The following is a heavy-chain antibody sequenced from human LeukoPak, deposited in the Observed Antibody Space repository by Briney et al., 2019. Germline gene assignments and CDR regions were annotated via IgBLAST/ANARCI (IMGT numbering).Heavy chain of an antibody. D-gene: IGHD6-13*01. CDR2: ILPGGGDT. J-gene: IGHJ4*02. V-gene: IGHV3-23*01. CDR3: AKAWPAAGTFDS. CDR1: GFTFSSYA. Sequence: GGSLRLSCAASGFTFSSYAMTWVRQAPGKGLEWVSTILPGGGDTYYAHSVKGRFTISRDTSKNTLYLQMNTLRVEDTAVYYCAKAWPAAGTFDSWGQGSLVTVSS.